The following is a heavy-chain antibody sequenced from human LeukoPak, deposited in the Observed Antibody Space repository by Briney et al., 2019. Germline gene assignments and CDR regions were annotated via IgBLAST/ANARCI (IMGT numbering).Heavy chain of an antibody. CDR2: IIPILGIA. D-gene: IGHD6-19*01. Sequence: SVKVSCKASGGTFSSYAISWVRQAPGQGLEWMGRIIPILGIANYAQKFQGRVTITADKSTSTAYMELSSLRSEDTAVYYCARGGNSAWYFDYWGQGTLVTVSS. V-gene: IGHV1-69*04. CDR1: GGTFSSYA. J-gene: IGHJ4*02. CDR3: ARGGNSAWYFDY.